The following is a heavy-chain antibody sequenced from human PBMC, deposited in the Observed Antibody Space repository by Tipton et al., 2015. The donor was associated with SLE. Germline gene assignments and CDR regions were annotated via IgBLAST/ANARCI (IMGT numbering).Heavy chain of an antibody. J-gene: IGHJ3*02. CDR3: ARRMVQGGDALDI. Sequence: TLSLTCAVYGGSISSYYWTWIRQPPGKGLEWIGYIYYSGSTNYNPSLKSRVTISVDTSKNQFSLKLTSVTAADTAVYYCARRMVQGGDALDIWGLGTLVTVSS. V-gene: IGHV4-59*08. CDR2: IYYSGST. CDR1: GGSISSYY. D-gene: IGHD3-10*01.